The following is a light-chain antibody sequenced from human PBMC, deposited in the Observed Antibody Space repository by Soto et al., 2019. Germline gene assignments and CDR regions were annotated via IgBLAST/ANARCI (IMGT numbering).Light chain of an antibody. CDR2: DVS. CDR1: SSDVGGYNY. V-gene: IGLV2-14*01. Sequence: QSVLTQPASVSGSPGQSITISCTGTSSDVGGYNYVSWYQQHPGKAPKLMIYDVSNRPSGVSNRFSGSKSGNTASLTISGLHADDEADYYCSSYTSSSTRVFGTGTKLTVL. J-gene: IGLJ1*01. CDR3: SSYTSSSTRV.